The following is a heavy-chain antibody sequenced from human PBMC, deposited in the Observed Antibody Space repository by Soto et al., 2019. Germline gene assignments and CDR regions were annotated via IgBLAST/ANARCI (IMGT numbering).Heavy chain of an antibody. V-gene: IGHV1-18*04. CDR3: ARDQYYFDSRGYYDF. CDR2: ISPYNGNT. J-gene: IGHJ4*02. CDR1: GYTFVSYG. Sequence: QIQLVQSGAEVKKPGAAVRVSCETSGYTFVSYGISCVRQAPGQGLEWMGWISPYNGNTNYAEKFKDRVTLTTYTSTDTAFLDLRSLTSDDTAVYCCARDQYYFDSRGYYDFWGQGTMVTVSS. D-gene: IGHD3-22*01.